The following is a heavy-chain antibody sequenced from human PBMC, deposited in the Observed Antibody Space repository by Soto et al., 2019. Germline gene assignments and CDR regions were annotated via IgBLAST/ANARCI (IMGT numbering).Heavy chain of an antibody. CDR3: ARLYGLDAFDI. CDR2: IYYSGST. V-gene: IGHV4-59*01. J-gene: IGHJ3*02. Sequence: QVQLQESGPGLVKPSETLSLTCTVSGGSISSYYWSWIRQPPGKGLEWIGYIYYSGSTNYNPSLKXRXTXAXXTSKNQFSLTLSSVTAADTAVYYCARLYGLDAFDIWGQGTMVTVSS. CDR1: GGSISSYY. D-gene: IGHD4-17*01.